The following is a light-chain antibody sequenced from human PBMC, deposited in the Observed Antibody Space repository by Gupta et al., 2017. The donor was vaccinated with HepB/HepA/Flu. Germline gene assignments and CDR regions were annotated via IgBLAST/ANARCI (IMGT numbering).Light chain of an antibody. J-gene: IGKJ1*01. Sequence: DIVMTPTPLSLSVTPGQPASISCKSSESLLDSNGKTYLYWYLQKAGQPPQLLIYEVSNRFSGVPDRFTGSGSGTDFTLKIRRVEAEDVGTDDCKQSMQQPKTFGQGTKVEL. CDR1: ESLLDSNGKTY. CDR3: KQSMQQPKT. CDR2: EVS. V-gene: IGKV2D-29*01.